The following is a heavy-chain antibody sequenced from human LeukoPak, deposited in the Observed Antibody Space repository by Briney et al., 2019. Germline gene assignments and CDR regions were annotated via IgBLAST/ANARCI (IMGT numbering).Heavy chain of an antibody. D-gene: IGHD5-12*01. Sequence: PSETLSLTCEVSGGSFSGYYWTWIRQSPGKGLEWIGEIYHSGSTNYNPSLMRRVTMSVDTSKNQFSLSLTAVTDADTAPYYCARARRGYVRLDYWGQGTLVTVSS. CDR3: ARARRGYVRLDY. V-gene: IGHV4-34*01. CDR2: IYHSGST. CDR1: GGSFSGYY. J-gene: IGHJ4*02.